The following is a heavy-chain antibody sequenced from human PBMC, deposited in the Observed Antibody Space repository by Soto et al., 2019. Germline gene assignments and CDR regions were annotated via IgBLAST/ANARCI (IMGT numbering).Heavy chain of an antibody. V-gene: IGHV1-18*01. CDR1: GYPFSSYG. Sequence: QVHLGQSGAEVKKPGASVKVSCKASGYPFSSYGITWVRQAPGQGLEWMGWISGYNENTEYAQKFQGRVTMTTDTSTNTAYMELRSLRSDDTAVFYCARYSHGDYDGYYFDYWGQGTLVTVSS. CDR2: ISGYNENT. J-gene: IGHJ4*02. CDR3: ARYSHGDYDGYYFDY. D-gene: IGHD4-17*01.